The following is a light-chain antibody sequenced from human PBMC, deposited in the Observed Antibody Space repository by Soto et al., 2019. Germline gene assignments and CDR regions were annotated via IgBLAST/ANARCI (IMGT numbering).Light chain of an antibody. J-gene: IGLJ2*01. Sequence: QPVLTQSSSASASLESSVKLTCTLSSGHSSYIIAWHQQQPGKAPRYLMKLEGSGSYNKGSGVPDRFAGSGSGADRYLTISNLQSEDEADYYCDTWDSNFVVFGGGTKLTVL. CDR1: SGHSSYI. CDR2: LEGSGSY. V-gene: IGLV4-60*03. CDR3: DTWDSNFVV.